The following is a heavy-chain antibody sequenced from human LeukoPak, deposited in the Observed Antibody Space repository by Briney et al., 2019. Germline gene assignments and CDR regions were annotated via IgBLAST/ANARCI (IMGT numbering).Heavy chain of an antibody. CDR3: ARGWELGH. D-gene: IGHD1-7*01. Sequence: EGSLRLSCAASGFTVSNNYMSWVRQAPGKGLEWVSVIYSDGSTYYADSVKGRFIISRDNSKNTLYLQMNSLRVEDTAVYYCARGWELGHWGQGSLVTVSS. CDR2: IYSDGST. CDR1: GFTVSNNY. V-gene: IGHV3-53*01. J-gene: IGHJ4*02.